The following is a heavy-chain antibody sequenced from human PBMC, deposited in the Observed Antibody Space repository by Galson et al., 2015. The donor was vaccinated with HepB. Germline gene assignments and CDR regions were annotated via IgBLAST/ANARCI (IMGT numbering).Heavy chain of an antibody. Sequence: SLRLSCAASGFIFDVYAMHWVRQAPGKGLEWVSDISWSSGSIAYADSVKGRFTISRDNAKNSLYLQMNSLRAEDTALYYRAKDRVRGRQSFYYFDYWGQGTLVTVSS. V-gene: IGHV3-9*01. CDR3: AKDRVRGRQSFYYFDY. CDR1: GFIFDVYA. D-gene: IGHD1-26*01. J-gene: IGHJ4*02. CDR2: ISWSSGSI.